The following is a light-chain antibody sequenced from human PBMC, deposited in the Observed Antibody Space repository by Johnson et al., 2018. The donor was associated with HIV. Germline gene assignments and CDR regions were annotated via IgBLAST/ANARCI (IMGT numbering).Light chain of an antibody. J-gene: IGLJ1*01. V-gene: IGLV1-51*02. CDR2: ENN. CDR1: RSNIGRNY. Sequence: QSVLTQPPSVSAAPGQKVTIYCSGSRSNIGRNYASWYKQLPGTAPKLLIYENNKRPSGIPDRFSGSKSGTSATLGITGLQTGDEADYYCGTWDSSLSAYVFGTGTRVTVL. CDR3: GTWDSSLSAYV.